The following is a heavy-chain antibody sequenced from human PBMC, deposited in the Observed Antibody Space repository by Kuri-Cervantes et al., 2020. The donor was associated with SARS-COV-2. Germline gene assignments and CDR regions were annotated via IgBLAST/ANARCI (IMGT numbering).Heavy chain of an antibody. J-gene: IGHJ5*02. Sequence: SWIRQLPGKALEWLARIDWDDDKFYSTSLKTRLTISKDTSKNQVVLTMTNMDPVDTATYYCARADDGDFVAYNWFDPWGQGTLVTVSS. V-gene: IGHV2-70*04. CDR2: IDWDDDK. CDR3: ARADDGDFVAYNWFDP. D-gene: IGHD4-17*01.